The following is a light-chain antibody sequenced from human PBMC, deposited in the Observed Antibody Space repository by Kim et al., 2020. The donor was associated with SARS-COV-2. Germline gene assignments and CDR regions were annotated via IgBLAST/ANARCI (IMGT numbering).Light chain of an antibody. CDR3: SSYAGSNNLV. J-gene: IGLJ2*01. CDR2: EVS. V-gene: IGLV2-8*01. CDR1: SSDVGGYNY. Sequence: GQSVTISCTGTSSDVGGYNYVSWYQQPPGKAPKRMIYEVSKRPSGVPDRFSGSKSGNTASLTVSGLQAEDEADYYCSSYAGSNNLVFGGGTQLTVL.